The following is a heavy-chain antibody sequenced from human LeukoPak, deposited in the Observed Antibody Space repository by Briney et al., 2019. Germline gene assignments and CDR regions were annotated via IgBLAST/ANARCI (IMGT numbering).Heavy chain of an antibody. V-gene: IGHV3-23*01. CDR3: AKQQGGIAAAGYFDY. Sequence: GALRLSCAASGFTFSSYAMSWVRPAPGKGLEWVSAISGSGGSTYYADSVKGRFTISRDNSKNTLYLQMNSLRAEDTAVYYYAKQQGGIAAAGYFDYWGQGTLVTVSS. J-gene: IGHJ4*02. CDR1: GFTFSSYA. CDR2: ISGSGGST. D-gene: IGHD6-13*01.